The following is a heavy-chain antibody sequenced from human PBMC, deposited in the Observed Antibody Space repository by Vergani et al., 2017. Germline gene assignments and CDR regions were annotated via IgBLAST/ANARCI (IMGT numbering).Heavy chain of an antibody. J-gene: IGHJ4*02. Sequence: QVQLVQSGAEVKKPGSSVTVSCKASGGTFSSYAISWVRQAPGQGLEWMGGIIPIFGTANYAQKFQGRVTITADNSTSTAYMELSSLRSEDTAVYYCARNRNDVWSGYSVDWGQGTLVTVSS. CDR2: IIPIFGTA. CDR1: GGTFSSYA. CDR3: ARNRNDVWSGYSVD. V-gene: IGHV1-69*06. D-gene: IGHD3-3*01.